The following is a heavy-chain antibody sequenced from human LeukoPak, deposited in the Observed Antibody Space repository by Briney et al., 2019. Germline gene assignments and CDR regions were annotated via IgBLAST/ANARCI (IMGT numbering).Heavy chain of an antibody. D-gene: IGHD1-26*01. V-gene: IGHV3-7*01. CDR2: IKQDGSEK. CDR1: GFTFSSYW. J-gene: IGHJ4*02. CDR3: ARDKIVGATNFDY. Sequence: GGSLRLSCAASGFTFSSYWMSWVRQAPGKGLEWVANIKQDGSEKYYVDSVKGRFTISRDNAKNSLYLQMNSLRAEDTAVYYCARDKIVGATNFDYWGEGTLVTVSS.